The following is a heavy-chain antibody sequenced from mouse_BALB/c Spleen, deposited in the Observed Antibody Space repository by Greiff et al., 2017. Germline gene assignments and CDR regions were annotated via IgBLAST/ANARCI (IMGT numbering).Heavy chain of an antibody. J-gene: IGHJ4*01. V-gene: IGHV1S137*01. CDR1: GYTFTDYA. CDR2: ISTYYGDA. Sequence: QVQLKESGAELVSPGVSVKISCKGSGYTFTDYAMHWVKQSHAKSLEWIGVISTYYGDASYNQKFKGKATMTVDKSSSTAYMELARLTSEDSAIYYCARSTTVKAMDYWGQGTSVTVSS. CDR3: ARSTTVKAMDY. D-gene: IGHD1-1*01.